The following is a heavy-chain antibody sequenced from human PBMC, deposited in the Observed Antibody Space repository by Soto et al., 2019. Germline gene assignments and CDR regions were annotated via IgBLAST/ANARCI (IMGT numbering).Heavy chain of an antibody. Sequence: SETLSLTCTVSGGSISSYYWSWIRQPPGKGLYLIGYIYYSGSTNYNPSLKSRVTISVDTSKNQFSLKLSFVTAADTAVYYCASTGSGWRRYYYYYMDVWGKGTTVTVSS. J-gene: IGHJ6*03. V-gene: IGHV4-59*01. CDR2: IYYSGST. CDR3: ASTGSGWRRYYYYYMDV. CDR1: GGSISSYY. D-gene: IGHD6-19*01.